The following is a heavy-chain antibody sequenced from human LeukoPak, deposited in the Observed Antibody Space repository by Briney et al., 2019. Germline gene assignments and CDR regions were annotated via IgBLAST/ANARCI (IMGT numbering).Heavy chain of an antibody. J-gene: IGHJ6*03. CDR1: GYTFSDYY. CDR3: ATGPLGGARHMDV. Sequence: ASVKVSCKASGYTFSDYYMHWVRQAPGQGLEWMAWINPNSGGTNYAQKFQGRVTMTRDTSISTAYMELSRLRSDDTAVYYCATGPLGGARHMDVWGKGTTVTVSS. CDR2: INPNSGGT. V-gene: IGHV1-2*02. D-gene: IGHD1-26*01.